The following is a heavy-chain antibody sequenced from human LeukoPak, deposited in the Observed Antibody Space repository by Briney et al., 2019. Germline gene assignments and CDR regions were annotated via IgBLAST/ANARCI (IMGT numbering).Heavy chain of an antibody. D-gene: IGHD5-24*01. CDR3: ARAERDGYNWEFDY. CDR2: IIPIFGTA. Sequence: GASVKVSCKASGGTFSSYAISWVRQAPGQGLEWMGGIIPIFGTANYAQKFQGRVTITTDESTSTAYMELSSLRSEDTAVYYCARAERDGYNWEFDYWAREPWSPSPQ. CDR1: GGTFSSYA. J-gene: IGHJ4*02. V-gene: IGHV1-69*05.